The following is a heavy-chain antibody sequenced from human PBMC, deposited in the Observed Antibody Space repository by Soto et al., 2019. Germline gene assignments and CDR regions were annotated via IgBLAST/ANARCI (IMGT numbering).Heavy chain of an antibody. CDR3: ARDSPPVDY. J-gene: IGHJ4*02. CDR2: ISAYNGNT. Sequence: QVQLVQSGAEVKKPGASVKVSCKASCYTFTNYGLTWVRQAPGQGLEWMGWISAYNGNTKYAQKLQGRVTLTTDTSTSTAYMELRSLRSNDTAVYYCARDSPPVDYWGQGTLVTVSS. CDR1: CYTFTNYG. V-gene: IGHV1-18*01.